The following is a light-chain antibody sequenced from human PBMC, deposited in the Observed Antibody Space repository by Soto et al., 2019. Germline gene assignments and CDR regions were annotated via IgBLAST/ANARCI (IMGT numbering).Light chain of an antibody. Sequence: DIVMTQSPDSLAVSLGERATINCKSSQSVLYSSINKNYLAWYQQKPGQPPRLLIYWASGRESGVPDRFSGSGSGTDFTLTISSLQAEDVAVYYCQQYFSAPFTFSPGTKVDIK. CDR3: QQYFSAPFT. CDR2: WAS. CDR1: QSVLYSSINKNY. J-gene: IGKJ3*01. V-gene: IGKV4-1*01.